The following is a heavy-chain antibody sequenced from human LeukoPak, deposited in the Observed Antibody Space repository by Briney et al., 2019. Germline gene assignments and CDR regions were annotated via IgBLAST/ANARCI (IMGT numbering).Heavy chain of an antibody. CDR1: GGSFSGYY. Sequence: SETLSLTCALYGGSFSGYYWSWIRQPPGKGLEWIGEINHSGSTNYNPSLKSRVTISVDTSKNQFSLNLSSVTAADTAVYYCARRRIYCSSTSCRFDPWGQGTLVIVSS. CDR3: ARRRIYCSSTSCRFDP. J-gene: IGHJ5*02. V-gene: IGHV4-34*01. D-gene: IGHD2-2*01. CDR2: INHSGST.